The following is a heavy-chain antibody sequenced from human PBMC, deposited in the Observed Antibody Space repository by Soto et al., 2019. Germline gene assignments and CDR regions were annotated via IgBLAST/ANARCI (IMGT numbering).Heavy chain of an antibody. V-gene: IGHV4-34*01. D-gene: IGHD1-1*01. CDR1: GGSFSGYY. Sequence: QVQLQQWGAGLLKPSETLSLTCAVYGGSFSGYYWSWIRQPPGKGLEWIGEINHSGSTNYNPSLKSRXXIXVXTSKNQFSLKLSSVTAADTAVYYCAREMGLTRPYDYWGQGTLVTVSS. CDR3: AREMGLTRPYDY. J-gene: IGHJ4*02. CDR2: INHSGST.